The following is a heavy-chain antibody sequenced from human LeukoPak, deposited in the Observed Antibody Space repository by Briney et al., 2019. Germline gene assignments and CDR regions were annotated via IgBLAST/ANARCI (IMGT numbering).Heavy chain of an antibody. J-gene: IGHJ4*02. V-gene: IGHV3-23*01. CDR1: GFTFSSYA. CDR2: ISVTGDIT. Sequence: PGGSLRLSCAASGFTFSSYAMSWLRHTPQKVLEWVSGISVTGDITYYADSVKGRFTIARDNSRTTLYLQLNSLRADDTAVYYCAKSHITRYPLQYYFDLWGQGAQVIVSS. D-gene: IGHD2-21*01. CDR3: AKSHITRYPLQYYFDL.